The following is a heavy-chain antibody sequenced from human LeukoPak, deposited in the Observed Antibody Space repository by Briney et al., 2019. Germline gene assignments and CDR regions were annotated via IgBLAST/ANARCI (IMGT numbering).Heavy chain of an antibody. D-gene: IGHD5-12*01. CDR3: ARDRGYSGYVFDAFDM. V-gene: IGHV3-53*01. CDR2: IYSGGST. Sequence: PGGSLRLSCAASGFTVSSNYMSWVRQAPAKGLEWVSVIYSGGSTYHADSVKGRFTISRDNAKNSLYLQMNSLRAEDTAVYYCARDRGYSGYVFDAFDMWGEGTMVTVSS. CDR1: GFTVSSNY. J-gene: IGHJ3*02.